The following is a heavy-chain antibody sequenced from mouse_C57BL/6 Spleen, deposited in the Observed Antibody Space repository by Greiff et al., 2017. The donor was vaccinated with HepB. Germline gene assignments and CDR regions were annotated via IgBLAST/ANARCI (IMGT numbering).Heavy chain of an antibody. D-gene: IGHD1-1*01. V-gene: IGHV1-80*01. Sequence: VQLQQSGAELVKPGASVKISCKASGYAFSSYWMNWVKQRPGKGLEWIGQIYPGDGDTNYNGKFKGKATLTADKSSSTAYMQLSSLTTEDSAVYFCARGSSYGYFDVWGTGTTVTVSS. CDR2: IYPGDGDT. J-gene: IGHJ1*03. CDR1: GYAFSSYW. CDR3: ARGSSYGYFDV.